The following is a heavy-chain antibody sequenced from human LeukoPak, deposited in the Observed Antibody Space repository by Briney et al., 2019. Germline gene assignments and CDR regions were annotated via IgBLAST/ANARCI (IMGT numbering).Heavy chain of an antibody. D-gene: IGHD2-2*01. J-gene: IGHJ5*02. CDR2: ISSDGSNN. Sequence: GRSLRLSCAASGFTFNSYAMHWVRQAPGKGLEWVAVISSDGSNNYYADSVKGRFTISRDNSKNTLYLQMNSLRAEDTAVYYCAKDIVVVPAAPGDWFDPWGQGTLVTVSS. CDR3: AKDIVVVPAAPGDWFDP. V-gene: IGHV3-30-3*02. CDR1: GFTFNSYA.